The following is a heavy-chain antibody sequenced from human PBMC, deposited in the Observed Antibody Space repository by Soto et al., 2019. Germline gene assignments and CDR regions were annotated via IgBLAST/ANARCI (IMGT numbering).Heavy chain of an antibody. V-gene: IGHV3-30*18. Sequence: GGSLRLSCAASGFTFSSYGMHWVRQAPGKGLEWVAVISYDGSNKYYADSVKGRFTISRDNSKNTLYLQMNSLRAEDTAVYYCAKESIRVPGTFDYWGQGTLVTVSS. CDR2: ISYDGSNK. J-gene: IGHJ4*02. CDR1: GFTFSSYG. D-gene: IGHD1-1*01. CDR3: AKESIRVPGTFDY.